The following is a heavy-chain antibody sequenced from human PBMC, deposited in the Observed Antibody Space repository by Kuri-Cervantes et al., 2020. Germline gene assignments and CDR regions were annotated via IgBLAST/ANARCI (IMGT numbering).Heavy chain of an antibody. D-gene: IGHD3-9*01. J-gene: IGHJ6*02. CDR2: MNPNSGNT. Sequence: ASVKVSCKASGYTFTGYYMHWVRQATGQGLEWMGWMNPNSGNTGYAQKFQGRVTMTRNTSISTAYMELSSLRSEDTAVYYCARNWGAVRYFDWYRVSPYYYYYGMDVWGQGTTVTVSS. CDR1: GYTFTGYY. V-gene: IGHV1-8*02. CDR3: ARNWGAVRYFDWYRVSPYYYYYGMDV.